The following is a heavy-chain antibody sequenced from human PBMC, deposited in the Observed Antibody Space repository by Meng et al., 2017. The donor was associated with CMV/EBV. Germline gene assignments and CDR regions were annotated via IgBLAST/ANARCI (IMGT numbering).Heavy chain of an antibody. CDR3: ARGPGYCSSTSCYMWLDGGGMDV. CDR1: GFTFSSYD. D-gene: IGHD2-2*02. CDR2: IGTAGDT. Sequence: GESLKISCAASGFTFSSYDMHWVRQATGKGLEWVSAIGTAGDTYYPGSVKGRFTISRENAKNSLYLQMNRLRAGDTAVYYCARGPGYCSSTSCYMWLDGGGMDVWGQGTTVTVSS. J-gene: IGHJ6*02. V-gene: IGHV3-13*01.